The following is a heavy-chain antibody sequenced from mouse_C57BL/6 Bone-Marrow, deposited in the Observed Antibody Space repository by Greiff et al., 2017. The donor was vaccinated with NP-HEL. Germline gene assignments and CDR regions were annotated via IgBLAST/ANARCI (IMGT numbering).Heavy chain of an antibody. Sequence: VQLQQSGPVLVKPGASVKMSCKASGYTFTDYYMNWVKQSHGKSLEWIGVINPYNGGTSYNQKFKGKATLTVDKSSSTAYMELNSLTSEDSADYYCARSGVTTVVNWYFDVWGTGTTVTVSS. J-gene: IGHJ1*03. CDR2: INPYNGGT. CDR1: GYTFTDYY. CDR3: ARSGVTTVVNWYFDV. V-gene: IGHV1-19*01. D-gene: IGHD1-1*01.